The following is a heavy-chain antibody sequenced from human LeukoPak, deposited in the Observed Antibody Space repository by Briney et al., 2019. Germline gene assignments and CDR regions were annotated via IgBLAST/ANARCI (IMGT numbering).Heavy chain of an antibody. J-gene: IGHJ4*02. CDR1: GFTFSSYS. D-gene: IGHD1-26*01. CDR2: ISSSSSYI. CDR3: VYYLVGAKRSFDY. V-gene: IGHV3-21*01. Sequence: GGSLRLSCAASGFTFSSYSMNWVRQAPGKGLEWVSSISSSSSYIYYADSVRGRFNISRDNAKNSLFMQMTSLRAEDTAVYYCVYYLVGAKRSFDYWGQGTLVTVSS.